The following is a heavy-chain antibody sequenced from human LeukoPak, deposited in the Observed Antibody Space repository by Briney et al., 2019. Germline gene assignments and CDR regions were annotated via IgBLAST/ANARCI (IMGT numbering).Heavy chain of an antibody. Sequence: ASVKVYCKASGYTLSNYGVNWVSQAPGQGLEWMGWISIYNGNTNYAQILQGRVTMTTDTSTSTVYMELRSLRSDDTAVYYCASNPRGDSWNFDYWGQGTLVTVSS. CDR2: ISIYNGNT. V-gene: IGHV1-18*04. J-gene: IGHJ4*02. CDR3: ASNPRGDSWNFDY. D-gene: IGHD2-21*02. CDR1: GYTLSNYG.